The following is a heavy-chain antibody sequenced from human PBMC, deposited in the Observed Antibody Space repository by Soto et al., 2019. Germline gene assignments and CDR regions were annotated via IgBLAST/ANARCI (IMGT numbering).Heavy chain of an antibody. Sequence: SETLSLTCSVSGGSISSYYWSWIRQPPGKRLEWIGYIYYSGSTNYNPSLKGRVTVSVDTSKNQFSLKLNSMTAADTAVYYCARHNYGSGSTYFDYWGQGTLVTVSS. CDR1: GGSISSYY. CDR3: ARHNYGSGSTYFDY. CDR2: IYYSGST. V-gene: IGHV4-59*08. D-gene: IGHD3-10*01. J-gene: IGHJ4*02.